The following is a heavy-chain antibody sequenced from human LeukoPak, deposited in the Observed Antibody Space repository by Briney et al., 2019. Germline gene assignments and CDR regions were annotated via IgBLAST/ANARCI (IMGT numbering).Heavy chain of an antibody. D-gene: IGHD6-19*01. V-gene: IGHV3-49*03. CDR3: SRGSGWLSVY. CDR2: ISGGTT. J-gene: IGHJ4*02. CDR1: XXXXGDYV. Sequence: AXXXXXGDYVMXWFRPAPGKGLEWIGFISGGTTEYAASVKGRFTISRDDSTSIAYLQMNSLTTEDTAVYYCSRGSGWLSVYWGQGTLVTVSS.